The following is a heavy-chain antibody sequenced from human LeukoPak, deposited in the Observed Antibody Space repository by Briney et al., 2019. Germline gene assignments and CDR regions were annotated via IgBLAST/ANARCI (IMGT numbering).Heavy chain of an antibody. Sequence: GGSLRLSCAASGFIFRNYWMIWFRQAPGKGLEWVAHIRQDGSEISYVDSVEGRFTISRDNANNSLYLQMNSLRAEDTAVYYCARNRGSQQFDYWGQGTLVTVSS. J-gene: IGHJ4*02. CDR2: IRQDGSEI. V-gene: IGHV3-7*01. CDR1: GFIFRNYW. D-gene: IGHD1-14*01. CDR3: ARNRGSQQFDY.